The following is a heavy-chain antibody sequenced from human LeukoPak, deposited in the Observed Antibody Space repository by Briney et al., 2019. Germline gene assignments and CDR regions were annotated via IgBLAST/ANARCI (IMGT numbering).Heavy chain of an antibody. Sequence: PGGSLRLSCPVSGFTFSSYAMSWVRQAPGKGLEWVSSISDSVGNTNYGDSVKGRFTIPRDNSKSTLYLQMNSLRAEDTAVYYCARRRGNYFYLDYWGQGTLVTVSS. D-gene: IGHD1-26*01. CDR2: ISDSVGNT. V-gene: IGHV3-23*01. J-gene: IGHJ4*02. CDR1: GFTFSSYA. CDR3: ARRRGNYFYLDY.